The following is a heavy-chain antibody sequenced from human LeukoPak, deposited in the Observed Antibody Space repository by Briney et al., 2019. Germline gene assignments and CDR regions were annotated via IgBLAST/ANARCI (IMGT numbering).Heavy chain of an antibody. J-gene: IGHJ4*02. Sequence: GGSLRLSCAASGFTFTNYWMTWVRQAPGKGLEWAANIKEDGSEKYYVDSVKGRFTISRDNAKNSLYLQMNSLRAEDTAVYYCVRRTSCSGGSCYYRGDYWGQGTLVTVSS. CDR2: IKEDGSEK. CDR1: GFTFTNYW. CDR3: VRRTSCSGGSCYYRGDY. D-gene: IGHD2-15*01. V-gene: IGHV3-7*05.